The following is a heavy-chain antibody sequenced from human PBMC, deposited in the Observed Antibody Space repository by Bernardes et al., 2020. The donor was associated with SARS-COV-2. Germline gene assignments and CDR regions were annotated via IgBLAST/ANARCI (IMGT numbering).Heavy chain of an antibody. CDR1: GFTVSVYC. CDR2: FNSDGSRI. CDR3: AKEEGYVLGLSYHYYGMDV. Sequence: GVSLRLSCAASGFTVSVYCMHWVRQAPGKGLVWVARFNSDGSRITYADSVKGRFTISRDNAKNTLYLQMNSLRAEDTAVYYCAKEEGYVLGLSYHYYGMDVWGQGTTVTVSS. V-gene: IGHV3-74*03. J-gene: IGHJ6*02. D-gene: IGHD5-12*01.